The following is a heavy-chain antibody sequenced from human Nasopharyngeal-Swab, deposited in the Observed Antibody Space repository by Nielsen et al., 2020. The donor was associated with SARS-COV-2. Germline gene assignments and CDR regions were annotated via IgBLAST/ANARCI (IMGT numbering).Heavy chain of an antibody. CDR2: IYHSGST. CDR1: GGSISSYY. D-gene: IGHD4-17*01. V-gene: IGHV4-59*12. CDR3: ARGGGVTTLYYYGMDV. J-gene: IGHJ6*02. Sequence: SEILSLTCTVSGGSISSYYWSWIRQPPGKGLEWIGEIYHSGSTNYNPSLKSRVTISVDKSKNQFSLKLSSVTAADTAVYYCARGGGVTTLYYYGMDVWGQGTTVTVSS.